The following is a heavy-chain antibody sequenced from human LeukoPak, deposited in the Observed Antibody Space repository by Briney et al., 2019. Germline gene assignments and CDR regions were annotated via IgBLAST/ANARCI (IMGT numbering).Heavy chain of an antibody. V-gene: IGHV3-7*01. CDR3: ARDRGWFAHDY. Sequence: PGGSLRLSCAASGFTVSSNYMSWVRQAPGKGLEWVANIKEDGSQTNYVDSVKGRFTISRDNAKNSLYMQLNSLRAEDTAVYYCARDRGWFAHDYWGQGTLVTVSS. D-gene: IGHD3-10*01. CDR1: GFTVSSNY. J-gene: IGHJ4*02. CDR2: IKEDGSQT.